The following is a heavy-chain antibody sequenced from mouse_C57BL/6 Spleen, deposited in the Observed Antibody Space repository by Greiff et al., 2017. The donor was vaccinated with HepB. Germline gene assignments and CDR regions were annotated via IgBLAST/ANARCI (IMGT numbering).Heavy chain of an antibody. Sequence: VQVVESGAELAKPGASVKLSCKASGYTFTSYWMHWVKQRPGQGLEWIGYINPSSGYTKYNQKFKDKATLTADKSSSTAYMQLSSLTYEDSAVYYCASSYYINYNYFDYWGQGTTLTVSS. CDR3: ASSYYINYNYFDY. CDR2: INPSSGYT. CDR1: GYTFTSYW. J-gene: IGHJ2*01. D-gene: IGHD2-5*01. V-gene: IGHV1-7*01.